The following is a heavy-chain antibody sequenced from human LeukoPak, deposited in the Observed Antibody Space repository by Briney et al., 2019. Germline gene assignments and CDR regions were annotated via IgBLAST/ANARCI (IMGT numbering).Heavy chain of an antibody. D-gene: IGHD4-17*01. CDR3: ARLFFHGDYDY. CDR2: IYYSGST. J-gene: IGHJ4*02. CDR1: GGSISSGGYY. V-gene: IGHV4-31*03. Sequence: PSETLSLTCTVSGGSISSGGYYWSWIRQHPGKGLEWIGYIYYSGSTYYNPSLKSRVTISVDTSKNQFSLKLSSVTAADTAVYYCARLFFHGDYDYWGQGTLVTVSS.